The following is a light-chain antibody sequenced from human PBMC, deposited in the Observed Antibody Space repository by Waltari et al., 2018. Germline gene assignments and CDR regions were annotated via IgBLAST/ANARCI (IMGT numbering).Light chain of an antibody. Sequence: DIQMTQSPSVMYASVGDRVTITCRASQAINVFAGWFQQRPREAPRRLIYAASTLQIGVPSRFSGSGYGTEFTLTISSLQPEDFATYYCLQHKTYPHAFGQGTRVEIK. CDR2: AAS. CDR3: LQHKTYPHA. CDR1: QAINVF. V-gene: IGKV1-17*03. J-gene: IGKJ2*01.